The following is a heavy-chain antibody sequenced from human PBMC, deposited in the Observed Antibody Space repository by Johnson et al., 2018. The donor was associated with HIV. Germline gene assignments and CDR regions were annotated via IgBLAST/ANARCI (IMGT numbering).Heavy chain of an antibody. CDR3: ARGWLFLDAFDI. D-gene: IGHD3-9*01. CDR1: GFTFDDYA. Sequence: VQLVESGGGLVQPGRSLRLSCVASGFTFDDYAMHWVRQAPGKGLVWVSGISWNSGSIDYADSVKGRFTISRDNAKNSLYLQVNSLGAEDTAVYYCARGWLFLDAFDIWGQGTMVTVSS. V-gene: IGHV3-9*01. J-gene: IGHJ3*02. CDR2: ISWNSGSI.